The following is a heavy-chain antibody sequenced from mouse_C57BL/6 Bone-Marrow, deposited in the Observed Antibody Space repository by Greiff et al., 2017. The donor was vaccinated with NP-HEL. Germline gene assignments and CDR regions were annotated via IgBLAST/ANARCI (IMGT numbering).Heavy chain of an antibody. J-gene: IGHJ2*01. CDR1: GYTFTSYW. Sequence: QVQLQQPGAELVKPGASVKLSCKASGYTFTSYWMHWVKQRPGQGLEWIGMIHPNSGSTNYNEKFKSKATLTVDKSSSTAYMQLSSLTSEDSAVYYCARRRVTTVVAGDFDYWGQGTTLTVSS. D-gene: IGHD1-1*01. CDR2: IHPNSGST. V-gene: IGHV1-64*01. CDR3: ARRRVTTVVAGDFDY.